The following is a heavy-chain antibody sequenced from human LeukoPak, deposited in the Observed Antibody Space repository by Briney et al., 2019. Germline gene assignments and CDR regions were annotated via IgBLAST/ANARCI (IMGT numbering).Heavy chain of an antibody. J-gene: IGHJ6*03. D-gene: IGHD2-8*02. CDR3: ARTGYWSNNYYYYMDV. Sequence: SVKVSCKASGGTFSSYAISWVRQAPGQGLEWMGGIIPIFGTANYAQKFQGRVKITTDESTSTAYMELSSLRSEDTAVYYCARTGYWSNNYYYYMDVWGKGTTVTVSS. CDR1: GGTFSSYA. V-gene: IGHV1-69*05. CDR2: IIPIFGTA.